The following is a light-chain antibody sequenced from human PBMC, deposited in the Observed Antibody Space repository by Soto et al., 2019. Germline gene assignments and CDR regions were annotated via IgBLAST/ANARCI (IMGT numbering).Light chain of an antibody. V-gene: IGLV2-14*01. J-gene: IGLJ1*01. CDR3: SSYTSSSTLYV. Sequence: QSVLTQPPSVSGSPGQSITISCTGTSSDVGGYNYVYWYQQHPGTAPKLMIYDVSNRPSGVSDRFSGSKSGNTASLAITGLQAEDEADYYCSSYTSSSTLYVFGAGTKLTVL. CDR2: DVS. CDR1: SSDVGGYNY.